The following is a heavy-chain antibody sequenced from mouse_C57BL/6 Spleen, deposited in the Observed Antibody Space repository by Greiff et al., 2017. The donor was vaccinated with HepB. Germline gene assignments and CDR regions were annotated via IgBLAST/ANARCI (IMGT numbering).Heavy chain of an antibody. CDR2: IYPGAGDT. CDR3: ARSTYYYAMDY. Sequence: KPGKGLEWIGRIYPGAGDTNYNGKFKGKATLTADKSSSTAYMQISSLTSEDSAVYFCARSTYYYAMDYWGQGTSVTVSS. J-gene: IGHJ4*01. V-gene: IGHV1-82*01. D-gene: IGHD4-1*02.